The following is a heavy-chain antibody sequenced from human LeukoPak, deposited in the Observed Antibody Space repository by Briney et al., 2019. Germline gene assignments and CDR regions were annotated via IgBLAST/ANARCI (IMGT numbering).Heavy chain of an antibody. D-gene: IGHD4-23*01. V-gene: IGHV1-69*01. CDR1: GGTFNSYA. Sequence: SVKVSCKASGGTFNSYAISWVRQAPGQGLEWMGGIIPIFGTANYAQKFQGRVTITADESTSTAYMELSSLRSEDTAVYYCAREAYGGGDYYYYMDVWGKGTTVTVSS. J-gene: IGHJ6*03. CDR3: AREAYGGGDYYYYMDV. CDR2: IIPIFGTA.